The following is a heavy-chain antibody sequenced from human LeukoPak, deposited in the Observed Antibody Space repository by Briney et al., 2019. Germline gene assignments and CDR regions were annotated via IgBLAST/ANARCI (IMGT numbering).Heavy chain of an antibody. V-gene: IGHV1-2*02. CDR2: INPTSGGA. CDR3: ARSRSHDY. D-gene: IGHD6-13*01. CDR1: GYTFTDSY. Sequence: GASVKVSCKASGYTFTDSYIHWVRQAPGQGLEWMGCINPTSGGATYAQKFQGRVTMTRDTSITTSYVELSSLTSDDTAVYYCARSRSHDYWGQGTLVTV. J-gene: IGHJ4*02.